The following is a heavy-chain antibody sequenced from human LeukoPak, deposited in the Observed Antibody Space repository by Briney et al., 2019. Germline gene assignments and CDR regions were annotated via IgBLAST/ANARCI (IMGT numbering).Heavy chain of an antibody. Sequence: ASVKVSCKASGYTFTSYYMHWVRQSPGQGLEWMGIINPTSGSTSYAQKFQGRVTMTRDTSTSTVYMELSSLRTEDTAVYYCAREVGTGGSTSRITMVRGVPLGYYGMDVWGQGTTVTVSS. V-gene: IGHV1-46*01. CDR3: AREVGTGGSTSRITMVRGVPLGYYGMDV. J-gene: IGHJ6*02. CDR1: GYTFTSYY. D-gene: IGHD3-10*01. CDR2: INPTSGST.